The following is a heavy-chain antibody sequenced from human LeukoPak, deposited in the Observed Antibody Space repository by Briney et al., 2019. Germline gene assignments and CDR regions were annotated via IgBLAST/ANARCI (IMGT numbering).Heavy chain of an antibody. Sequence: SETLSLTCTVSVGSISSYYWSWIRQPPGKGLEWIGYIYYSGSTYYNPSLKSRITISVDTSKNQFSLKLSSVTAADTAVYYCARARPPLVAPPDYWGQGTLVIVSS. V-gene: IGHV4-59*06. J-gene: IGHJ4*02. CDR2: IYYSGST. CDR3: ARARPPLVAPPDY. D-gene: IGHD3-9*01. CDR1: VGSISSYY.